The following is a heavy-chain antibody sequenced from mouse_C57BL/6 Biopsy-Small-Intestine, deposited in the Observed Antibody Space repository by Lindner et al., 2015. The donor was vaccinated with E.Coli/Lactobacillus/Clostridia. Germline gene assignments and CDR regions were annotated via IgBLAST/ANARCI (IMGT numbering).Heavy chain of an antibody. V-gene: IGHV1-53*01. CDR3: ARGNYFGSSWHFDV. CDR1: GYTFTAYW. D-gene: IGHD1-1*01. J-gene: IGHJ1*03. Sequence: VQLQESGTELAKPGASVKLSCEASGYTFTAYWMHWVKQRPGQGLEWIGNIDPSNGGTKYNEKFKNKATLTVDRSSSTVDMQLSSLTSEDSAVYYCARGNYFGSSWHFDVWGTGTTVTVSS. CDR2: IDPSNGGT.